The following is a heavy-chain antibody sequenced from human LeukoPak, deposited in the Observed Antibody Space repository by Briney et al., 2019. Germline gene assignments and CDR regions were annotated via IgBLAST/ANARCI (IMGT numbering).Heavy chain of an antibody. V-gene: IGHV1-2*02. D-gene: IGHD6-6*01. J-gene: IGHJ4*02. Sequence: ASVKVSCKASGYTFTGYYMHWVRQAPGQGLEWMGWINPNSGGTNYAQKFQGRVTMTRDTPISTAYMELSRLRSDDTAVYYCARASRYSSSYGSGRVPFDYWGQGTLVTVSS. CDR2: INPNSGGT. CDR1: GYTFTGYY. CDR3: ARASRYSSSYGSGRVPFDY.